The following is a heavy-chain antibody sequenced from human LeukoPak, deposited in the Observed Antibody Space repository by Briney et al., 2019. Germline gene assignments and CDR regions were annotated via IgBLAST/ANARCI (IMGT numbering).Heavy chain of an antibody. J-gene: IGHJ5*02. CDR3: ARNKYSSSWYWFDP. V-gene: IGHV4-34*01. CDR1: GGSFSGYY. D-gene: IGHD6-13*01. Sequence: SETLSLTCGVYGGSFSGYYWSWILQPPGKGLEWIGEINHSGSTNYNPSLKSRVTISVDTSKNQFSLKLSSVTAADTAVYYCARNKYSSSWYWFDPWGQGTLVTVSS. CDR2: INHSGST.